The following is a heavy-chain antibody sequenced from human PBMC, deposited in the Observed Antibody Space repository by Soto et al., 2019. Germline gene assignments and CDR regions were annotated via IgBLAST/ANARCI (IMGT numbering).Heavy chain of an antibody. Sequence: EVQLVESGGGLVQPGGSLRLSCAASGFTFSSYWMSWVRQAPGKGLEWVANIKQDGSEKYYVDSVKGRFTISRDNAKNSLYLQMNSLRAEDTAVYYCARGGIRLLWFGEYDDAFDIWGQGTMVTVSS. D-gene: IGHD3-10*01. CDR3: ARGGIRLLWFGEYDDAFDI. V-gene: IGHV3-7*01. CDR1: GFTFSSYW. CDR2: IKQDGSEK. J-gene: IGHJ3*02.